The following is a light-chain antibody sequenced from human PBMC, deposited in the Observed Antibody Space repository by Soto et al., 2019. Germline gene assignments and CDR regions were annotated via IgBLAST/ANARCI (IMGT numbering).Light chain of an antibody. CDR1: QSVSSY. J-gene: IGKJ2*01. CDR2: RAS. V-gene: IGKV3-15*01. Sequence: EIVMTQSPATLSVPPGGRATLSCRASQSVSSYLAWYQQRPGQPPRLLIYRASTRATGIPARFSGSGSGTEFSLTISSLQSEDFAVYYCQPYSTWPPRYTFGQGTKLEI. CDR3: QPYSTWPPRYT.